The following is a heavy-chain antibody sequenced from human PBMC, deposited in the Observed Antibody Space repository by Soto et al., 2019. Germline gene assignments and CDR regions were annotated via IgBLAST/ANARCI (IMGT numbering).Heavy chain of an antibody. J-gene: IGHJ5*01. CDR3: ARRERDYGSPGWFYS. CDR1: GGSINDFAYY. D-gene: IGHD3-16*01. CDR2: VYHNENT. Sequence: SATLSLTCTVSGGSINDFAYYWGWIRQAPGKGLEWIGTVYHNENTYYNPSLKSRITISADTAKNQFSLNLRSVTAADTAIYLCARRERDYGSPGWFYSWAQATLFTVSS. V-gene: IGHV4-39*01.